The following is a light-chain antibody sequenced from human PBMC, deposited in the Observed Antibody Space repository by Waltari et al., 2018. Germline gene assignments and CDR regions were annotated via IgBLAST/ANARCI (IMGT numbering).Light chain of an antibody. CDR2: RVS. J-gene: IGKJ1*01. V-gene: IGKV2-30*01. CDR1: QSLVFRDGIPY. Sequence: VMTQSPVSLSVTPGQAASISCRSSQSLVFRDGIPYLTWFHQRPGQSPRRLISRVSDRDFGVPDKFSGSGSGTDFTLKLSGVEADDVGIYYCMQGTQWPWTFGQGTKVDI. CDR3: MQGTQWPWT.